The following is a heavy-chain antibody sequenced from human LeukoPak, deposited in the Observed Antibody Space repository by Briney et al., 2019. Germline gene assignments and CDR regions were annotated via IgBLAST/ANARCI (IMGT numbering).Heavy chain of an antibody. CDR3: ARGDRVGVTTGHFDY. J-gene: IGHJ4*02. CDR2: IKQDETEK. V-gene: IGHV3-7*03. Sequence: GGSLRLSCTASGFTFSNFWMGWVRQAPGKGLEWVANIKQDETEKFYLGSVKGRFTISRDNAKNSLYLQMNSLRVEDTAVYYCARGDRVGVTTGHFDYWGQGTLVTVSS. D-gene: IGHD1-26*01. CDR1: GFTFSNFW.